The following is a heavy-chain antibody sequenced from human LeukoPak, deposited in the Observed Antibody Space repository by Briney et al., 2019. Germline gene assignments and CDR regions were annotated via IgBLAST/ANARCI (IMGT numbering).Heavy chain of an antibody. Sequence: PGGSLRLSCAASGFTFSSYWMTWVRQAPGKGLEWVANIKQDGSEKYYVDSVKGRFTISRDNAKNSLYLQMNSLRAEDTAVYYCAREVVAGTAGLDSWGQGTLVTVSS. D-gene: IGHD6-19*01. CDR2: IKQDGSEK. J-gene: IGHJ4*02. CDR1: GFTFSSYW. V-gene: IGHV3-7*01. CDR3: AREVVAGTAGLDS.